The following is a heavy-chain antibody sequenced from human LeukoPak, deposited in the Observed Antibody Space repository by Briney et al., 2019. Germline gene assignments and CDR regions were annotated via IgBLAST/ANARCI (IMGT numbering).Heavy chain of an antibody. CDR3: AKAGHDPGYYFEF. CDR2: ISHDGSDT. D-gene: IGHD2-15*01. J-gene: IGHJ4*02. V-gene: IGHV3-30*18. Sequence: PGGSLRLSCAASGFTFRSYGMHWVRQAPGKGLEWVAVISHDGSDTYYLDSVKGRFTISRDNSKNTVSLQMNSLRAEDTAVYYCAKAGHDPGYYFEFWGQGTLVTVSS. CDR1: GFTFRSYG.